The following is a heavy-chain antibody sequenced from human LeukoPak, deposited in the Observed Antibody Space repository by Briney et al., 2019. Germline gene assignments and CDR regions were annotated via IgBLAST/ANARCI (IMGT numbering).Heavy chain of an antibody. J-gene: IGHJ4*02. CDR3: ARGRAPGLLTQYYFDY. Sequence: PSETLSLTCTVSGGSISSSSYYWGWIRQPPGKGLEWIGSIYYSGSTYYNPSLKSRATISVDTSKNQFSLKLSSVTAADTAVYYCARGRAPGLLTQYYFDYWGQGTLVTVSS. D-gene: IGHD5-18*01. CDR2: IYYSGST. CDR1: GGSISSSSYY. V-gene: IGHV4-39*07.